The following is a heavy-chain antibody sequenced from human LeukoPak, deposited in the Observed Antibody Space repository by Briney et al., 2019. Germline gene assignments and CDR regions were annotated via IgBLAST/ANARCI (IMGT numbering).Heavy chain of an antibody. CDR1: GFTFSSYG. D-gene: IGHD6-6*01. CDR3: AKRVPYTSSSVYFDY. CDR2: ICDDGRST. V-gene: IGHV3-23*01. Sequence: GGSLRLSCAASGFTFSSYGMSWVRQAPGKGLEWVSSICDDGRSTYYADSVKGRFTISKDNSKNTMYLQMNNLRAEDTAIYYCAKRVPYTSSSVYFDYWGQGTLVTVSS. J-gene: IGHJ4*02.